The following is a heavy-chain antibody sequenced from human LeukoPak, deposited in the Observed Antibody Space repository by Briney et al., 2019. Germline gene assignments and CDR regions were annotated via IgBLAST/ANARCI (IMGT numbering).Heavy chain of an antibody. D-gene: IGHD3-22*01. V-gene: IGHV3-21*01. Sequence: GGSLRLSCAASGFTFSRYSMNWVRQAPGKGLEWVSSISSGSSFMYYADSVKGRFTISRDNAKNSLYLQMNSLRAEDTAVYYCARDLEYDSSGQPPSPPDYWGQGTLVTVSS. CDR2: ISSGSSFM. CDR3: ARDLEYDSSGQPPSPPDY. CDR1: GFTFSRYS. J-gene: IGHJ4*02.